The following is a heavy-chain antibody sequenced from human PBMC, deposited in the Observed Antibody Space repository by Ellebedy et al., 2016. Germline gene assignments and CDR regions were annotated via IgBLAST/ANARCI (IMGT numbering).Heavy chain of an antibody. Sequence: ASVKVSXXASGYTFTTFSITWVRQVPGQGLEWMGFVNTFSGNTKFAQKFQGRVSMTTDSSTHTAYMDLRSLRSDDTAIYYCARSEARWGQGTLVTVSS. V-gene: IGHV1-18*04. CDR1: GYTFTTFS. CDR2: VNTFSGNT. J-gene: IGHJ4*02. CDR3: ARSEAR.